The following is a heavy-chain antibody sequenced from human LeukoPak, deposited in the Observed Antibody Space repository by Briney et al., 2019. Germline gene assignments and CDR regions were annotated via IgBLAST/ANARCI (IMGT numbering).Heavy chain of an antibody. J-gene: IGHJ4*02. V-gene: IGHV3-48*02. CDR3: ASASGYPNYYFDS. CDR2: ISSGSSAI. CDR1: GFTFSVYS. D-gene: IGHD3-22*01. Sequence: GGSLRLSCAASGFTFSVYSIDWVRQAPGKGLEWVSHISSGSSAIHYADSVKGRFTISRDNAKYSVFLQMDRLRDEDTAVYYCASASGYPNYYFDSWGQGNLVTVSS.